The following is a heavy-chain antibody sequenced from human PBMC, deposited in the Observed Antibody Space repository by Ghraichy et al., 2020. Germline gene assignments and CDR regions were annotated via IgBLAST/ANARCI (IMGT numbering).Heavy chain of an antibody. CDR2: IYYSGST. D-gene: IGHD4-11*01. V-gene: IGHV4-31*03. J-gene: IGHJ6*02. Sequence: SETLSLTCTVSGGSISSGGYYWSWIRQHPGKGLEWIGYIYYSGSTYYNPSLKSRVTISVDTSKNQFSLKLSSVTAADTAVYYCARLGATVTEDYYYGMDVWGQGTTVTVSS. CDR1: GGSISSGGYY. CDR3: ARLGATVTEDYYYGMDV.